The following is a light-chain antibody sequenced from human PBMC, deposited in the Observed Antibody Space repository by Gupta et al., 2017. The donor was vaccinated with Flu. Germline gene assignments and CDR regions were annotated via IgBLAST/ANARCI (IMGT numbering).Light chain of an antibody. J-gene: IGLJ2*01. CDR2: DAT. CDR3: SSCTSSSTLVV. Sequence: ITSSCTETSSDVGGYKYVSWYQQHPGKAPKLMIYDATKRPSGVSDRFSGSKSGNTASLTISGLQAEDEAEYYCSSCTSSSTLVVFGGGTRLTVL. V-gene: IGLV2-14*03. CDR1: SSDVGGYKY.